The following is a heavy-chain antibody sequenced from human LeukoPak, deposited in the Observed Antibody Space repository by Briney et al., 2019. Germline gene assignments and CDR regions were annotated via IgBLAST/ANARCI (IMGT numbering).Heavy chain of an antibody. CDR1: GYTFTGYY. CDR2: INPNSGGT. V-gene: IGHV1-2*02. CDR3: AREAQEITMVRGREYYFDY. Sequence: ASVKVSCKASGYTFTGYYMHWVRQAPGQGLEWMGWINPNSGGTNYAQKFQGRVTMTRDTSISTAYMELSRLRSDDTAVYYCAREAQEITMVRGREYYFDYWGQGTLVTVSS. D-gene: IGHD3-10*01. J-gene: IGHJ4*02.